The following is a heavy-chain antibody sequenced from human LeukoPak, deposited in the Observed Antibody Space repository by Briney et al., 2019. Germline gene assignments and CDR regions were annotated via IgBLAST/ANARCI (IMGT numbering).Heavy chain of an antibody. CDR2: IHYSGNT. Sequence: SETLSLTCSVSGGSISSYYWSWIRQPPGKGLEWIAYIHYSGNTNYNPSLKSRVTMSIDTSKNQFSLRLSSVTAADTAVYYCARGRNRKRPLPYYMDVWGKGTTVTVSS. V-gene: IGHV4-59*08. J-gene: IGHJ6*03. CDR3: ARGRNRKRPLPYYMDV. CDR1: GGSISSYY. D-gene: IGHD1-14*01.